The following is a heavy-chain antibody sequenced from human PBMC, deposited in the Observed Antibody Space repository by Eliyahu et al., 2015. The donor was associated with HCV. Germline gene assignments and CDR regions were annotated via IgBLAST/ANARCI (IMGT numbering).Heavy chain of an antibody. J-gene: IGHJ3*01. Sequence: EVQLLESGGGLVQPGGSLRLSCAASGFIFSGYAMSWVRQAPGKGLEWVSVITGSGGTTYYAASVEGRFAISRDNSKNTVFLHVSSLKAEDTAKYYCVRDAPLGFGSGWSRNVFDFWGQGTFVTVSS. CDR2: ITGSGGTT. V-gene: IGHV3-23*01. CDR3: VRDAPLGFGSGWSRNVFDF. D-gene: IGHD6-19*01. CDR1: GFIFSGYA.